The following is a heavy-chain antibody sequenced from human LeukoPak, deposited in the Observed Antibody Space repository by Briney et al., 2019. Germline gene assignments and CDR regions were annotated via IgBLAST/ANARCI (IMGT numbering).Heavy chain of an antibody. D-gene: IGHD6-19*01. J-gene: IGHJ3*02. CDR2: ISSSGSTI. CDR1: GFTFSSYE. Sequence: GGSLRLSCAASGFTFSSYEMNWVRQAPGKGLEWVSYISSSGSTIYYADSVKGRFTISRDNAKNSLYLQMNSLRAEDTAVYYCSRELGDTSVGAFDIWGQGTMVTVSS. CDR3: SRELGDTSVGAFDI. V-gene: IGHV3-48*03.